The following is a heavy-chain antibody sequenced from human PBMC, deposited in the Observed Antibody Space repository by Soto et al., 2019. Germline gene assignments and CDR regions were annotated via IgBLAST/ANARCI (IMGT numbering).Heavy chain of an antibody. V-gene: IGHV1-18*01. CDR1: GYTSTSYW. D-gene: IGHD3-10*01. CDR3: ARTSVRGVIWFDP. Sequence: ASVKVSCKASGYTSTSYWKSWVRQAPGQGLEWMGWISAYNGNTNCAQKLQGRVTMTTDTSTRTAYMELRRLRSDDTAVYYCARTSVRGVIWFDPWGQGTLVTVSS. CDR2: ISAYNGNT. J-gene: IGHJ5*02.